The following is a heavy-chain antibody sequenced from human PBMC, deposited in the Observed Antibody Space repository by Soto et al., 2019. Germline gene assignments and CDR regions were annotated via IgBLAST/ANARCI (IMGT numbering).Heavy chain of an antibody. J-gene: IGHJ4*02. Sequence: EVQLVESGGDLVQPGGSLRLSCAASGFTFSTHCMSWVRQAPGKGLEWVANINDDGSERNYADSVRGRFSVSRDNAKNSLFLQMNGLRVEDTALYYCSKDVRWGQGTQVTVSS. CDR1: GFTFSTHC. CDR2: INDDGSER. CDR3: SKDVR. V-gene: IGHV3-7*05.